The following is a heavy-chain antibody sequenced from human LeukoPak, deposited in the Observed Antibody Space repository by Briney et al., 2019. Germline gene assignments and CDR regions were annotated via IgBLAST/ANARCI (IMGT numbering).Heavy chain of an antibody. V-gene: IGHV3-7*04. D-gene: IGHD6-13*01. CDR2: INQDGSDK. CDR3: ARGLAAAGTFDY. Sequence: GGSLRLSCAASGFTFSTYWMNWVRQPPGKGLEWVANINQDGSDKYYVDSVKGRFTISRDNAKNSLYLQMNSLRAEGTAVYYCARGLAAAGTFDYWGQGTLVTVSS. J-gene: IGHJ4*02. CDR1: GFTFSTYW.